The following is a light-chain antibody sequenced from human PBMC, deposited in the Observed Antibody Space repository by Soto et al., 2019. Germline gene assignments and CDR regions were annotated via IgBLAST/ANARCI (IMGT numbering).Light chain of an antibody. CDR1: QGISSY. CDR3: QQVNSYPLT. J-gene: IGKJ5*01. Sequence: IQLTQSPSSLSASIGDRVTISCRASQGISSYLAWYQQEPGKAPKLLIYGASTVRSGVPSRFSGGASGTEFTLTIRSLQPEDFATYYCQQVNSYPLTFGQGTRLEI. V-gene: IGKV1-9*01. CDR2: GAS.